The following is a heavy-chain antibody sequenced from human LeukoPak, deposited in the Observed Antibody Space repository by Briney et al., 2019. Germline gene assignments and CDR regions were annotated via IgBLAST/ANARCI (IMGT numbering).Heavy chain of an antibody. D-gene: IGHD3-16*01. CDR2: IYTRGNT. V-gene: IGHV4-4*07. Sequence: PSETLSLTCTVSGGSISNYYWSWIRQPAGKGLEWIGRIYTRGNTNYNPSLKSRVTMSLDTSKSQFSLRLSSLTAADTAVYYCARAPPSDGGGSLDYWGQGTLVTVSS. J-gene: IGHJ4*02. CDR3: ARAPPSDGGGSLDY. CDR1: GGSISNYY.